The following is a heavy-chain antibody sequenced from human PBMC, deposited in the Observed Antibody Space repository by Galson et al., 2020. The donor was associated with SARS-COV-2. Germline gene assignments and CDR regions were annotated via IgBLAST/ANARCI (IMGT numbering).Heavy chain of an antibody. D-gene: IGHD6-13*01. CDR3: ARASGYSSSWYSDYYYGMDV. CDR2: ISYDGSNK. CDR1: GFTFSRYA. V-gene: IGHV3-30-3*01. J-gene: IGHJ6*02. Sequence: TGGSLRLSCAASGFTFSRYAMHWVRQAPGKGLEWVAVISYDGSNKYYADSVKGRFTISRDNSKNTLYLQMNSLKAEDTAVYYCARASGYSSSWYSDYYYGMDVWGQGTTVTVSS.